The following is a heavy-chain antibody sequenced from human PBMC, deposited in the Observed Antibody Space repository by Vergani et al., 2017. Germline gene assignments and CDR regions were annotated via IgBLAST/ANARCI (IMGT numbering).Heavy chain of an antibody. V-gene: IGHV3-30*06. D-gene: IGHD3-16*01. Sequence: VQLVESGGGVVQPGGSLRLSCAASGFTFSSYGMHWVRQAPGKGLEWVAVISYDGSNKYYADSVKGRFTISRDNSKNTLYLQMNSLRAEDTAVYYCARGLGQIGGGNWFDPWGQGTLVTVSS. CDR1: GFTFSSYG. CDR2: ISYDGSNK. CDR3: ARGLGQIGGGNWFDP. J-gene: IGHJ5*02.